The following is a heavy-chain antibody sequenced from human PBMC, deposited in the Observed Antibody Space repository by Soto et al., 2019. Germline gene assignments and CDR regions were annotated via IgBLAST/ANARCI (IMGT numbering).Heavy chain of an antibody. CDR2: IYHSGST. CDR1: GGSISSGGYS. V-gene: IGHV4-30-2*01. D-gene: IGHD2-2*01. CDR3: TRSSSTVTTLDY. J-gene: IGHJ4*02. Sequence: QLQLQESGSGLVKPSQTLSLTCAVSGGSISSGGYSWSWIRQPPGKGLEWVGYIYHSGSTYYNPSLKSRVTISLDRSKNQFSLKLSSVTAADTAVYYCTRSSSTVTTLDYWGQGTLVTVSS.